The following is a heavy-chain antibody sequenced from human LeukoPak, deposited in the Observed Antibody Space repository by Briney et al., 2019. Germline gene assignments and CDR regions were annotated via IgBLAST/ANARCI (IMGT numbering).Heavy chain of an antibody. D-gene: IGHD6-13*01. J-gene: IGHJ4*02. CDR1: GGSISSYY. Sequence: SETLSLTCTVSGGSISSYYWSWIRQPAGKGLEWIGRIYTSGSTNYNPSLKSRVTMSVDTSKNQFSPKLSSVTAADTAVYYCASGLYSSSSDYWGQGTLVTVSS. CDR2: IYTSGST. V-gene: IGHV4-4*07. CDR3: ASGLYSSSSDY.